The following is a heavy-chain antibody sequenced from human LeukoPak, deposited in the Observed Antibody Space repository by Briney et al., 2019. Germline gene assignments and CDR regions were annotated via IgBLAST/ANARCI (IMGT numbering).Heavy chain of an antibody. J-gene: IGHJ4*02. CDR3: ARETY. Sequence: PGGSLRLSCAASGFTFSSYAMSWVRQAPGKGLEWVSSISSTGTYIYYTDSVKGRFAISRDNARNSLYLQMNSLRVEDTALYYCARETYWGQGTLVTVSS. CDR2: ISSTGTYI. V-gene: IGHV3-21*01. CDR1: GFTFSSYA.